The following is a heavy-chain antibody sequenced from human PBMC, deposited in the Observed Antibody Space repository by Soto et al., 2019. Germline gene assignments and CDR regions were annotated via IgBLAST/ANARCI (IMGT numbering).Heavy chain of an antibody. CDR2: IYYSGST. CDR1: GGSISSYY. V-gene: IGHV4-59*01. Sequence: PSETLSLTCTVSGGSISSYYWSWIRQPPGKGLEWIGYIYYSGSTNYNPSLKSRVTISVDTSKNQFSLKLSSVTAADTAVYYCARGGTKYYDFWSGYPTIDYWGQGTLVTVSS. D-gene: IGHD3-3*01. J-gene: IGHJ4*02. CDR3: ARGGTKYYDFWSGYPTIDY.